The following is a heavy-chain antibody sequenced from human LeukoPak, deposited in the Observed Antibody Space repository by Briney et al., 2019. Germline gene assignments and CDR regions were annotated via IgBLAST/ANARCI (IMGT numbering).Heavy chain of an antibody. Sequence: GGSLRLSCAASGFTFSSYSMNWVRQAPGKGLEWVSSISSSSSYIYYADSVKGRFTISRDNAKNSLYLQMNSLRAEDTAVYYCARDGGEMATIPYYYMDVWGKGTTVTVSS. CDR1: GFTFSSYS. D-gene: IGHD5-24*01. J-gene: IGHJ6*03. CDR2: ISSSSSYI. CDR3: ARDGGEMATIPYYYMDV. V-gene: IGHV3-21*01.